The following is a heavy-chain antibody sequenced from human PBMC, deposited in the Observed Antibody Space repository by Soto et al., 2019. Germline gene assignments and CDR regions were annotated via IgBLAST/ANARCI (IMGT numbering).Heavy chain of an antibody. J-gene: IGHJ4*02. CDR3: AKPGVATTYYFDY. CDR1: GFTFSSYA. CDR2: ISGSGGST. Sequence: EVQLLESGGGLVQPGGSLRLSCAASGFTFSSYAMSWVRQAPGKGLEWVSVISGSGGSTNYADSVKGRFTISRDNSKNPLYLQMNSLRAEDTAVYYCAKPGVATTYYFDYWGQGTLVTVSS. D-gene: IGHD5-12*01. V-gene: IGHV3-23*01.